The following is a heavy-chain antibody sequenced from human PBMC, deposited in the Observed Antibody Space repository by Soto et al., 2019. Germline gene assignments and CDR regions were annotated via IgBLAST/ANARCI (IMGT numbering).Heavy chain of an antibody. J-gene: IGHJ4*02. D-gene: IGHD3-22*01. CDR1: GYTFTNSA. CDR3: AILGTYYFDNSDNYFDF. Sequence: ASVKVSCKASGYTFTNSAMHWVRQAPGQGLEWMGWINAGNGNTKYSQKFQGRVTITRDTSASTAYMELRGLRSEDTAVYYCAILGTYYFDNSDNYFDFWGQGTLVTVSS. CDR2: INAGNGNT. V-gene: IGHV1-3*01.